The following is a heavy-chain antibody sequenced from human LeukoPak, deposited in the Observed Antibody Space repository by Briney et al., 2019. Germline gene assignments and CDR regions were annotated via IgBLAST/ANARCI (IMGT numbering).Heavy chain of an antibody. CDR1: GFTFNSYA. D-gene: IGHD3-10*01. V-gene: IGHV3-64*01. CDR3: ARGRVRGVPHR. J-gene: IGHJ4*02. CDR2: ISSNGGST. Sequence: GGSLRLSCAASGFTFNSYAMHWVRQAPGKGLEYVSAISSNGGSTYYANSVKGRFTISRDNSKNTLYLQMGSLRAEDMAVYYCARGRVRGVPHRWGQGTLVTVSS.